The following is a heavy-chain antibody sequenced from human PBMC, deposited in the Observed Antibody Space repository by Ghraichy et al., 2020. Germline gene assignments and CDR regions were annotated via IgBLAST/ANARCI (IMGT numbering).Heavy chain of an antibody. D-gene: IGHD5-12*01. J-gene: IGHJ5*02. V-gene: IGHV7-4-1*02. Sequence: ASVQVSCKASGYTFTSYAMNWVRQAPGQGLEWMGWINTNTGNPTYAQGFTGRFVFSLDTSVSTAYLQISSLKAEDTAVYYCARNHGRVATAFLFDPWGQGTLVTVSS. CDR3: ARNHGRVATAFLFDP. CDR1: GYTFTSYA. CDR2: INTNTGNP.